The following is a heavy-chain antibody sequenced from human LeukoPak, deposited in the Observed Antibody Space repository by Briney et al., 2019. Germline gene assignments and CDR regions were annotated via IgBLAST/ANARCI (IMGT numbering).Heavy chain of an antibody. CDR1: GFPFASYA. CDR3: AKSFSSGSSR. Sequence: GGSLRLSCAASGFPFASYAMKWVRQAPGKGLEWVSTISDSGGTTYYGDSVKGRFSISRDNSKNTVYLQMNSLRAEDTAVYYCAKSFSSGSSRWGQGTLVTVSP. V-gene: IGHV3-23*01. J-gene: IGHJ4*02. D-gene: IGHD3-10*01. CDR2: ISDSGGTT.